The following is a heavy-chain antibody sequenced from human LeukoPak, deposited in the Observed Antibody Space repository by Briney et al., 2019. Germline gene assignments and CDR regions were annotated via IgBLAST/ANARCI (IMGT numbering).Heavy chain of an antibody. J-gene: IGHJ4*02. CDR3: ATGSLTIFTYPLDY. CDR1: GYTHTELS. CDR2: FDPEDGET. V-gene: IGHV1-24*01. Sequence: ASVKVSCKVSGYTHTELSMHWVRQAPGKGLEWMGGFDPEDGETIYAQKFQGRVTMTEDTSTDTAYMELSSLRSEDTAVYYCATGSLTIFTYPLDYWGQGTLVTVSS. D-gene: IGHD3-9*01.